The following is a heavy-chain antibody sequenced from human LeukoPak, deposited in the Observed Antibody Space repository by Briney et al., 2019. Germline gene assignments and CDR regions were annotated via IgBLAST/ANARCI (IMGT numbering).Heavy chain of an antibody. CDR1: GGSISSGGYY. Sequence: PSQTLSLTCTVSGGSISSGGYYWSWIRQPPGKGLEWIGYIYHSGSTYYNPSLKSRVTISVDTSKNQFSLKLNSVTAADTAVYYCARPGYSGYDIDYWGQGTLVTVSS. D-gene: IGHD5-12*01. V-gene: IGHV4-30-2*01. CDR3: ARPGYSGYDIDY. CDR2: IYHSGST. J-gene: IGHJ4*02.